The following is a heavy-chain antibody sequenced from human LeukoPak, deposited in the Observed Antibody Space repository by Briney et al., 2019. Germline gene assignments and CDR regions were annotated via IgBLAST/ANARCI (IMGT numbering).Heavy chain of an antibody. V-gene: IGHV3-7*01. CDR1: GFTFSRYW. CDR2: IKGDGSKK. D-gene: IGHD1-26*01. CDR3: ARDEVGGSYAY. Sequence: GGSLRLSCVVSGFTFSRYWMSWVRQAPGKGLEWVANIKGDGSKKDYVDSVKGRFTISRDNAKNSLYLEMNSLRAEDTAVYYCARDEVGGSYAYWGQGTLVTVSS. J-gene: IGHJ4*02.